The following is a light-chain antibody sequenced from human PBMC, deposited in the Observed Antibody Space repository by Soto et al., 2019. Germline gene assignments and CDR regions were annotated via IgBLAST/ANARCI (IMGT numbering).Light chain of an antibody. CDR2: GTS. J-gene: IGKJ2*01. V-gene: IGKV3-20*01. CDR3: QHYVGSPYT. Sequence: EIVLTQSPGILSLSPGERATLSCRASQSVSSNRLAWYQQKPGQAPRLLIYGTSSRAPGIPDRFSGSGSGTEFTLTISRLEPEDFAVYFCQHYVGSPYTFGQGTKLEI. CDR1: QSVSSNR.